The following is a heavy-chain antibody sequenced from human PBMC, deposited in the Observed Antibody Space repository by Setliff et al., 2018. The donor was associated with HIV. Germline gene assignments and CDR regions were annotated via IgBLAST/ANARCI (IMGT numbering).Heavy chain of an antibody. J-gene: IGHJ3*01. D-gene: IGHD2-21*02. Sequence: AGGSLRLSCEASGFTFSEYQMGWIRRAPGKGLEWISYISSSGHTIYYADSVKGRFTISRDNAKNSMYLEMNSLRAEDSADYYCAGLVVVETAGDIFDLWGQGTPVTVSS. CDR1: GFTFSEYQ. CDR2: ISSSGHTI. CDR3: AGLVVVETAGDIFDL. V-gene: IGHV3-11*04.